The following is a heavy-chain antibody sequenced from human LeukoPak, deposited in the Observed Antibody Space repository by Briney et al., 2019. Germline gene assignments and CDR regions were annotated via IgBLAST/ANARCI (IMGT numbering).Heavy chain of an antibody. CDR1: GFTFSGYP. CDR2: ISGSGGST. CDR3: AKGRWDYDTQSHFDY. J-gene: IGHJ4*02. D-gene: IGHD3-22*01. Sequence: QTGGSLRLSCAASGFTFSGYPIHWVRQAPGKGLEWVSAISGSGGSTYYADSVKGRFTISRDNSKNTLYLQMNSLRAEDTAVYYCAKGRWDYDTQSHFDYWGQGTLVTVSS. V-gene: IGHV3-23*01.